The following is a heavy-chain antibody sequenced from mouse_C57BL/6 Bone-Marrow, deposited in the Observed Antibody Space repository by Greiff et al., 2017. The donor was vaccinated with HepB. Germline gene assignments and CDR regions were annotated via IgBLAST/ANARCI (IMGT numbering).Heavy chain of an antibody. Sequence: QVQLKQPGAELVMPGASVKLSCKASGYTFTSYWMHWVKQRPGQGLEWIGEIDPSDSYTNYNHKFKGKSTLTVDKSSSTAYMQLSSLTSEDSAVYYCARDWYPTRAMDYWGQGTSVTVSS. D-gene: IGHD1-1*02. J-gene: IGHJ4*01. V-gene: IGHV1-69*01. CDR3: ARDWYPTRAMDY. CDR2: IDPSDSYT. CDR1: GYTFTSYW.